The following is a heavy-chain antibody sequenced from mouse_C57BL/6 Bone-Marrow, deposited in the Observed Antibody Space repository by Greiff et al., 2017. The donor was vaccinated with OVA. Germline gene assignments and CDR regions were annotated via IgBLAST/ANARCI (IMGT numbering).Heavy chain of an antibody. J-gene: IGHJ1*03. V-gene: IGHV1-80*01. CDR3: AMSTSYYSNQWYFDV. D-gene: IGHD2-5*01. Sequence: QVQLQQSGAELVKPGASVKISCKASGYAFSSYWMNWVKQRPGKGLEWIGQIYPGDGDTNYNGKFKGKATLTADKSSSTAYMQLSSLTSEDSAVYFCAMSTSYYSNQWYFDVWGTGTTVTVSS. CDR2: IYPGDGDT. CDR1: GYAFSSYW.